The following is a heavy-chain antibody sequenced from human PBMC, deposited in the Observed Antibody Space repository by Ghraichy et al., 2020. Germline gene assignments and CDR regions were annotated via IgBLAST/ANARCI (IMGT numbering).Heavy chain of an antibody. V-gene: IGHV6-1*01. CDR1: GDSVSSDSTA. CDR2: TYYRSKWYN. CDR3: ANEARDAFDI. J-gene: IGHJ3*02. Sequence: SQTLSLTCAISGDSVSSDSTAWNWIRQSPSRGLEWLGRTYYRSKWYNDYALSVKSRITIKPDTSKNQFSLQLNSVTPEDTAVYYCANEARDAFDIWGQGTMVTVSS.